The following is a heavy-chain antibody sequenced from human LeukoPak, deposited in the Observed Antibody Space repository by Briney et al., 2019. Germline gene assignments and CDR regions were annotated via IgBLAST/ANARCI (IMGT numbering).Heavy chain of an antibody. J-gene: IGHJ4*02. CDR2: IGGGGPTT. D-gene: IGHD2-2*01. CDR3: ARGCLGSTEQYFDS. Sequence: PGGSLRLSCAASGFTFSTYAMNWVRQAPAKGLEWVSTIGGGGPTTDYADSVKDRFTISRDNSKNTLYLQMNSPRAEDTAVYFCARGCLGSTEQYFDSWGQGTLVRVSS. CDR1: GFTFSTYA. V-gene: IGHV3-23*01.